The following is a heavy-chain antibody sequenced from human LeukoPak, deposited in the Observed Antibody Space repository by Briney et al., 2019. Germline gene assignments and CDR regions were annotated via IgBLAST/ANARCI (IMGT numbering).Heavy chain of an antibody. J-gene: IGHJ3*02. CDR2: INPSSGDT. D-gene: IGHD6-13*01. V-gene: IGHV1-2*02. CDR1: GYTFTAYY. CDR3: ARDPLAAVEAFDI. Sequence: ASVKVSCKASGYTFTAYYIHWVRQAPGQGLAWMGWINPSSGDTDYAQRFQGRVTMTRDTSISTAYMELNRLRSDDTAVYFCARDPLAAVEAFDIWGRGTMVTVSS.